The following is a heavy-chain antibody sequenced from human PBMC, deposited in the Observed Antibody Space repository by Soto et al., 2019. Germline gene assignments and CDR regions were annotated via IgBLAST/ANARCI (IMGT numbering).Heavy chain of an antibody. D-gene: IGHD2-2*01. CDR3: ARASGDIVVVHPRGGYWFDP. CDR1: GGSISSGGYY. J-gene: IGHJ5*02. CDR2: IYYSGST. V-gene: IGHV4-31*03. Sequence: SETLSLTCTVSGGSISSGGYYWSWIRQHPGKGLEWIGYIYYSGSTYYNPSLKSRVTISVDTSKNQFSLKLSSVTAADTAVYYCARASGDIVVVHPRGGYWFDPSGHGALVTV.